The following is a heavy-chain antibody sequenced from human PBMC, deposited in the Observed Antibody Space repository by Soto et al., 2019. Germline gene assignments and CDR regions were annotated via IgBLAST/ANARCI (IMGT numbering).Heavy chain of an antibody. CDR3: ASGLGLSYYYGLDV. D-gene: IGHD3-9*01. V-gene: IGHV4-39*01. Sequence: SGTLSLTCIVCGGPISSTNYYWAWIRQPPGKGLEWIGSFDSGGSTHYNPSLKSRVTISADMSQNQFSLDLSSVTAADTAVYYCASGLGLSYYYGLDVWGQGTTVTAP. CDR1: GGPISSTNYY. J-gene: IGHJ6*02. CDR2: FDSGGST.